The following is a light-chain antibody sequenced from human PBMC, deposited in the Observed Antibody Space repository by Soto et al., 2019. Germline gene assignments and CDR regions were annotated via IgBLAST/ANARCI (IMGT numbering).Light chain of an antibody. CDR1: QSVSNN. CDR2: DAN. J-gene: IGKJ5*01. CDR3: KQYGSSPIT. Sequence: EVVMTQSPATLSVSPGERATLSCKASQSVSNNLVWYLQKPGQAPRPIIYDANTRATGIQVRFSGSGSETDFSLTIKRLEPEDFAVYFCKQYGSSPITFGQGTRLEIK. V-gene: IGKV3-20*01.